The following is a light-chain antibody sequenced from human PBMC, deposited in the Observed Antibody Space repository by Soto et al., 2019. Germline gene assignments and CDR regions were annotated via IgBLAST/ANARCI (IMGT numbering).Light chain of an antibody. CDR2: KAS. Sequence: DSQMTQYPSTLSASVGDRVTITCRASQSISSWLAWYQQKPGKAPKLLISKASTLQSGVPPRFSGSGYGTEFTLTISSLQPDDFANYYCQQYERYPMTFGGGTKVEIK. CDR3: QQYERYPMT. CDR1: QSISSW. V-gene: IGKV1-5*03. J-gene: IGKJ4*01.